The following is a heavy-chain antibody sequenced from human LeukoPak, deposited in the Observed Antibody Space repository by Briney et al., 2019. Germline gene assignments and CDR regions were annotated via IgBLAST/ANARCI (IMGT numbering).Heavy chain of an antibody. Sequence: GASVKVSCKASGYTFTSYYMHWVRQAPGQGLEWMGIINPSGGSTSYAQKFQGRVTMTRDTSTSTVYMELSSLRSEDTAVYYCARELYGSSGYQARSFDYWGQGTLVTVSS. V-gene: IGHV1-46*01. D-gene: IGHD3-22*01. CDR2: INPSGGST. CDR3: ARELYGSSGYQARSFDY. CDR1: GYTFTSYY. J-gene: IGHJ4*02.